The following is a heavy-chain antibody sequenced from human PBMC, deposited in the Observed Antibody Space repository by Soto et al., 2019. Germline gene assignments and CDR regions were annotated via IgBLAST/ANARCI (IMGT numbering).Heavy chain of an antibody. V-gene: IGHV1-18*01. Sequence: QVQLVQSGAEVKKPGASVKVSCKASGYTFTSYGISWVRQAPGQGLEWMGWISAYNGNTNYAQMFQCRVTMTADSSTSTAYMELRSLRSDVTAVYYCARDIFWGGFWESNWLDPWGQGTLVTVSS. CDR3: ARDIFWGGFWESNWLDP. CDR1: GYTFTSYG. D-gene: IGHD3-10*01. CDR2: ISAYNGNT. J-gene: IGHJ5*02.